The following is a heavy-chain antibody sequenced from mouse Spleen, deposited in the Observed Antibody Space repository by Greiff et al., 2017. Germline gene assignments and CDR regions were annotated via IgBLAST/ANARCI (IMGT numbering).Heavy chain of an antibody. Sequence: VQLQQSGTELVKPGASVKLSCKASGYTFTSYWMHWVKQRPGQGLEWIGNINPSNGGTNYNEKFKSKATLTVDKSSSTAYMQLSSLTSEDSAVYYCARDYSNFYYAMDYWGQGTSVTVSS. CDR2: INPSNGGT. J-gene: IGHJ4*01. CDR1: GYTFTSYW. CDR3: ARDYSNFYYAMDY. V-gene: IGHV1-53*01. D-gene: IGHD2-5*01.